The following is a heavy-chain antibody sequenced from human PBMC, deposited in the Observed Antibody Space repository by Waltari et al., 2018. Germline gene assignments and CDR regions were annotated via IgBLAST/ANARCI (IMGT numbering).Heavy chain of an antibody. V-gene: IGHV3-49*03. Sequence: EVQLVESGGGLVQPGRSLRLPCTTSGFTFGAHALSWFRQAPGKGLEWVGFIRSKFYGGTTDYAASVKGRFTVSRDDSKSIAYLQMNSLKTEDTGVYYCSRVSASGDGMDVWGQGTTVTVSS. J-gene: IGHJ6*02. CDR2: IRSKFYGGTT. CDR3: SRVSASGDGMDV. CDR1: GFTFGAHA. D-gene: IGHD3-16*01.